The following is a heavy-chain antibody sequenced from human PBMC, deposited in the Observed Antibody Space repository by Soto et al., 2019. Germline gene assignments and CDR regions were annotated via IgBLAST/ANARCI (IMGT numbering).Heavy chain of an antibody. CDR3: AKDLRFGYYGSGSNYYYYGMDV. CDR2: ISYDGSNK. Sequence: PVGSLRLSCAASGFTFSSYGMHWVRQAPGKGLEWVAVISYDGSNKYYADSVKGRFTISRDNSKNTLYLQMNSLRAEDTAVYYCAKDLRFGYYGSGSNYYYYGMDVWGQGTTVTVSS. V-gene: IGHV3-30*18. D-gene: IGHD3-10*01. CDR1: GFTFSSYG. J-gene: IGHJ6*02.